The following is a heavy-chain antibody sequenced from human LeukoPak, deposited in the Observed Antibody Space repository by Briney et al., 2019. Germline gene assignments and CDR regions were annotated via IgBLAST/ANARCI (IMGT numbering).Heavy chain of an antibody. CDR3: AIRYSSSWTSHYGMDV. J-gene: IGHJ6*02. V-gene: IGHV1-69*13. Sequence: GASVKVSCKASGGTFSSYAISWVRQAPGHGLEWMGGIIPIFGTANYAQKFQGRVTITADESTSTAYMELSSLRSEDTAVYYCAIRYSSSWTSHYGMDVWGQGTTVTVSS. CDR1: GGTFSSYA. CDR2: IIPIFGTA. D-gene: IGHD6-13*01.